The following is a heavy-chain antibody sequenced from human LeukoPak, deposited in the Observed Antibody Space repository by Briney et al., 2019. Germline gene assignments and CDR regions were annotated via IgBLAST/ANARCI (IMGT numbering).Heavy chain of an antibody. CDR2: FDPEDGET. D-gene: IGHD2-15*01. CDR3: ATILLLGFEGRFDY. Sequence: GASVKVSCKVSGYTLTELSMHWVRQAPGKGLEWMGGFDPEDGETIYAQKFQGRVTMTEDTSTDTAYMELSSLRSEDTAVYYCATILLLGFEGRFDYWGQGTLVTVSS. CDR1: GYTLTELS. V-gene: IGHV1-24*01. J-gene: IGHJ4*02.